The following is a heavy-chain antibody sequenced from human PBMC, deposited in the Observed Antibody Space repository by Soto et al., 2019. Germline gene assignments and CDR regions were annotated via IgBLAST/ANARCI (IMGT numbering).Heavy chain of an antibody. D-gene: IGHD2-2*02. J-gene: IGHJ6*02. V-gene: IGHV4-61*01. CDR3: ARFVRSCSGTTCYTRADV. Sequence: QVQLQESGPELVKPSETLSLTCTVSGGSVRSDTHYWSWIGHPPGKRLDWIGFIYSSGSTNYNPPPESRATMSVDTSKNQFSLKLRSVIVADTAVYHCARFVRSCSGTTCYTRADVWGQGTTVTVSS. CDR1: GGSVRSDTHY. CDR2: IYSSGST.